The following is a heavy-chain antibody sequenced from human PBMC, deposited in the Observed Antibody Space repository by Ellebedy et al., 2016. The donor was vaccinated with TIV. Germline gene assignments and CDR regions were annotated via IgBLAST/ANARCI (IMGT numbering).Heavy chain of an antibody. J-gene: IGHJ5*02. CDR2: IYYSGRT. CDR3: ARQDYSNEPAGFDH. V-gene: IGHV4-59*08. CDR1: GGSISSYY. D-gene: IGHD4-11*01. Sequence: MPGGSLRLSCTVSGGSISSYYWSWIRQPPGKGLEWIGYIYYSGRTNYNPSLKSRVTISVDKSKNQFSLKLSSVTAADTAVDYCARQDYSNEPAGFDHWGQGTLVTVSS.